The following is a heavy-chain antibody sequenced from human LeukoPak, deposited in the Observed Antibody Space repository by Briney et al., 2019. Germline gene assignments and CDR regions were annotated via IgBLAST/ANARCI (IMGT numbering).Heavy chain of an antibody. CDR2: IYPGDSDT. CDR1: GYSFTTYW. J-gene: IGHJ4*02. Sequence: GESLKISCRGSGYSFTTYWIGWVRQMPGKGLEWMGIIYPGDSDTRYSPSFQGQVTMSADKSSSTAYLQWSSLKASDTAMYYCARFDDTVMVWWGQGTLVTVSS. V-gene: IGHV5-51*01. D-gene: IGHD5-18*01. CDR3: ARFDDTVMVW.